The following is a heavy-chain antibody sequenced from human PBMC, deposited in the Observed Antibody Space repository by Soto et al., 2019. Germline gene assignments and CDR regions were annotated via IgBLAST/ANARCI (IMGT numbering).Heavy chain of an antibody. CDR1: VFTFSSYW. Sequence: EVQLVESGGDLVQPGGSLRLSCAASVFTFSSYWMSWVRQTPGRGLEWVANIKQDGSERYYVDSVKGRFTISRDNAKNSLYLQMNSLRAEDTAVYFCARVAFISGGNFDYWGQGTLVTVSS. CDR3: ARVAFISGGNFDY. V-gene: IGHV3-7*01. J-gene: IGHJ4*02. CDR2: IKQDGSER. D-gene: IGHD6-19*01.